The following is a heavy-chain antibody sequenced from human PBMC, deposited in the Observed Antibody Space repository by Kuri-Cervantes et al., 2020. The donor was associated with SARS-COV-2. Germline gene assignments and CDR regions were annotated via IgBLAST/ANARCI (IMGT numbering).Heavy chain of an antibody. CDR2: IYTSGST. Sequence: SETLSLTCTVSGGSISTSSYYWGWIRQPPGKGLEWIGRIYTSGSTNYNPSLKSRVTMSVDTSKNQFSLKLSSVTAADTAVYYCARGRRVGGVRGVIIEKYFDYWGQGTRVTGSS. D-gene: IGHD3-10*01. CDR1: GGSISTSSYY. J-gene: IGHJ4*02. V-gene: IGHV4-39*07. CDR3: ARGRRVGGVRGVIIEKYFDY.